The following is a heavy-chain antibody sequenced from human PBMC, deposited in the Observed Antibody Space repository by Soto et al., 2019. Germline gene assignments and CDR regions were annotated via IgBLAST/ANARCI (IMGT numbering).Heavy chain of an antibody. CDR3: AKDVGGYIYGLARH. CDR2: IDVGSTNA. Sequence: QMQLVPSGPEVKKAGTSVKVSRKTRGFSFSSYAVHGVRQIRGHHLQWIGWIDVGSTNANYAHMLQQVFTLAWDMSTIAAYMELSTLRPEDTAGYYCAKDVGGYIYGLARHWGPGTLVTVSS. CDR1: GFSFSSYA. J-gene: IGHJ4*02. V-gene: IGHV1-58*01. D-gene: IGHD4-17*01.